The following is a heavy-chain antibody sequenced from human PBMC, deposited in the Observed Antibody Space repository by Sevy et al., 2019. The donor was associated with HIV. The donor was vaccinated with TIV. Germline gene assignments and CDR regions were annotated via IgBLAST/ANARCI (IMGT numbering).Heavy chain of an antibody. D-gene: IGHD4-17*01. Sequence: GGSLRLSCAASGFTFSSYAMHWVRQAPGKGLEYVSAISSNGGSTYYADSVKGRFTISRDNSKNTLYLQMGSLRADDRAVYYGARDRWTYGGNALYYYYGMDVWGQGTTVTVSS. V-gene: IGHV3-64*02. CDR1: GFTFSSYA. CDR2: ISSNGGST. J-gene: IGHJ6*02. CDR3: ARDRWTYGGNALYYYYGMDV.